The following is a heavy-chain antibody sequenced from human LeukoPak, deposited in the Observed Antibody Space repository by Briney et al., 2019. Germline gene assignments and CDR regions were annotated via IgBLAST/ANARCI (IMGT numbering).Heavy chain of an antibody. CDR1: GGSISSYY. Sequence: PSETLSLTCTVSGGSISSYYWSWIRQPPGKGLEWIGYIYYSGSTNYNPSLKSRVTISVDTSKNQFSLKLSSVTAADTAVYYCARDRTKSPNAFDIWGQGTMVTASS. J-gene: IGHJ3*02. D-gene: IGHD2-8*01. V-gene: IGHV4-59*01. CDR3: ARDRTKSPNAFDI. CDR2: IYYSGST.